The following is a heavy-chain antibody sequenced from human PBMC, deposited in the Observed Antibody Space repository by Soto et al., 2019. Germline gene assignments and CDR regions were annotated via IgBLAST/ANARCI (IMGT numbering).Heavy chain of an antibody. D-gene: IGHD2-15*01. CDR2: ISYDGSNK. CDR3: AEGLIIGRGYCSGGSCFSDY. J-gene: IGHJ4*02. V-gene: IGHV3-30*18. Sequence: QVQLVESGGGVVQPGRSLRLSCAASGFTFSSYGMHWVRQAPGKGLEWVAVISYDGSNKYYADSVKGRFTISRDNSKNTLYLQMNSLRAEDTAVYYCAEGLIIGRGYCSGGSCFSDYWGQGTLVTVSS. CDR1: GFTFSSYG.